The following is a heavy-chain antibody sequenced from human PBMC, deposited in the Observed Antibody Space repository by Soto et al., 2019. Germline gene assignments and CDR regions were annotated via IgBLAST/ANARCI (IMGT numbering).Heavy chain of an antibody. CDR1: GGSISSYY. J-gene: IGHJ5*02. CDR3: ARGGSWYDILTGYSWFDP. Sequence: PSETLSLTCTVSGGSISSYYWSWIRQPPGKGLEWIGYIYYSGSTNYSPSLKSRVTISVDTSKNQFSLKLSSVTAADTAVYYCARGGSWYDILTGYSWFDPWGQGTLVTVSS. CDR2: IYYSGST. D-gene: IGHD3-9*01. V-gene: IGHV4-59*01.